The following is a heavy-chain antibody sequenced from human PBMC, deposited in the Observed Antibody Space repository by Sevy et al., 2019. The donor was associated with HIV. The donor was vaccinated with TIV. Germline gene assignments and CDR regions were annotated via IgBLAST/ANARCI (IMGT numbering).Heavy chain of an antibody. Sequence: GGSLRLSCAASGFTFSSYAMSWVRHAPGKGLEWVSAISGSGGSTYYADSVKGRFTISRDNSKNTLYLQMNSLRAEDTAVYYCAKETEGYCRGGSCYSGYYMDVWGKGTTVTVSS. D-gene: IGHD2-15*01. J-gene: IGHJ6*03. CDR2: ISGSGGST. CDR1: GFTFSSYA. V-gene: IGHV3-23*01. CDR3: AKETEGYCRGGSCYSGYYMDV.